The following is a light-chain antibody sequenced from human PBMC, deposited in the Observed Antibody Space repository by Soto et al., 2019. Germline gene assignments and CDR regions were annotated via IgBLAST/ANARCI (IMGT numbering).Light chain of an antibody. CDR1: SSSIGSNT. Sequence: QAVVTQPPSASGTPRQRVTISCSGSSSSIGSNTVNWYQQLPGTAPKLLIYSNNQRPSGVPDRFSGSKSGTSASLAISGLQSEDEADYYCAAWDDSLNGHVVFGGGTKVTVL. J-gene: IGLJ2*01. V-gene: IGLV1-44*01. CDR3: AAWDDSLNGHVV. CDR2: SNN.